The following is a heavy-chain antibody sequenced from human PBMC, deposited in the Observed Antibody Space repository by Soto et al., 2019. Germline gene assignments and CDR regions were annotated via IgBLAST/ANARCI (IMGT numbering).Heavy chain of an antibody. V-gene: IGHV3-23*01. D-gene: IGHD6-19*01. CDR2: ISYSGVTT. CDR1: GFTFNSCA. Sequence: EVQLLESGGDLVQPGGSLRLSCAASGFTFNSCAMSWVRQAPGKGLEWVSTISYSGVTTYYTDSVKGRFTISRDNSKNTLYLQMDSLRAEDTAIYYCAKQGIAVAFEYFDFWGQGTRVTVSP. CDR3: AKQGIAVAFEYFDF. J-gene: IGHJ3*01.